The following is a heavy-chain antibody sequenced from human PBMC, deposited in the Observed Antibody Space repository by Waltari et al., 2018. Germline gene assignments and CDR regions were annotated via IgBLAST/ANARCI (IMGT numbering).Heavy chain of an antibody. CDR1: GGSISSSSYY. D-gene: IGHD1-26*01. CDR2: SYYSGSP. CDR3: ARGSPTQDY. J-gene: IGHJ4*02. Sequence: QLQLQESGPGLVKPSETLSLTCTVSGGSISSSSYYWGWIRQPPGKGLEWIGSSYYSGSPYYNPSFKSRVTISVDTSKNQFSLKLSSVTAADTAVYYCARGSPTQDYWGQGTLVTVSS. V-gene: IGHV4-39*07.